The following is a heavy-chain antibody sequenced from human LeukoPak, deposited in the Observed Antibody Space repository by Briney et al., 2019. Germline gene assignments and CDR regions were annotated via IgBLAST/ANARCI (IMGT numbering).Heavy chain of an antibody. Sequence: ASETLSLTCTVSGGSMSSHYWSWIRQSPGKGLEWIGYKSYSGRTYYKPSLRSRVTISVDTSKNLFSLSLTSVTAADTAVYYCARLLDNDSSGDPDTFDVWGQGTMVTVSS. D-gene: IGHD3-22*01. CDR2: KSYSGRT. CDR1: GGSMSSHY. J-gene: IGHJ3*01. CDR3: ARLLDNDSSGDPDTFDV. V-gene: IGHV4-59*11.